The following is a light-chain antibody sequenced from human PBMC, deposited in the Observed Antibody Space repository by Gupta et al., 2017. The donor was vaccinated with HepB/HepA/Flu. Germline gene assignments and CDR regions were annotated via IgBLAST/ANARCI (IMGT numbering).Light chain of an antibody. CDR3: CSYARGSILV. CDR2: EVI. J-gene: IGLJ3*02. Sequence: SALTQHPSVSGSPVPSITISCTGTSTDVGNYNLVSWYQQHPDKAPKLMIYEVINRPAGVASRFSGSKCGNTASLTISVLQEEDAAFYYCCSYARGSILVFGVGTKLTVL. V-gene: IGLV2-23*02. CDR1: STDVGNYNL.